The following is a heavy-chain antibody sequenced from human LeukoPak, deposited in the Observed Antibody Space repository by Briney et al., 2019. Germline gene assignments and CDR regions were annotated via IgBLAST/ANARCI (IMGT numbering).Heavy chain of an antibody. J-gene: IGHJ4*02. Sequence: ASLKVSCKASGYTFTGYYIHWVRLAPGQGLAWMGRINSNNGVSNYAQRFQGRVTMTRDTSISTAYMELSGLTSDDTAVYYCARRFCTGSSCYPDYWGQGTLVTVSS. CDR3: ARRFCTGSSCYPDY. D-gene: IGHD2-15*01. CDR1: GYTFTGYY. V-gene: IGHV1-2*02. CDR2: INSNNGVS.